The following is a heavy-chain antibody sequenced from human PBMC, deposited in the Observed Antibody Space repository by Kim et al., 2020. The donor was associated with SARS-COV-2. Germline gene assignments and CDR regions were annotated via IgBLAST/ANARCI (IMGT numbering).Heavy chain of an antibody. D-gene: IGHD2-15*01. CDR3: ARVQTPYSEVPLDY. CDR2: IWYDGSNK. CDR1: GFTFSSYG. J-gene: IGHJ4*02. V-gene: IGHV3-33*01. Sequence: GGSLRLSCAASGFTFSSYGMDWVRQAPGKGLEWVAVIWYDGSNKYYADSVKGRFTISRDNSKNTLYLQMNSLRAEDTAVYYCARVQTPYSEVPLDYWGQGTLVTVSS.